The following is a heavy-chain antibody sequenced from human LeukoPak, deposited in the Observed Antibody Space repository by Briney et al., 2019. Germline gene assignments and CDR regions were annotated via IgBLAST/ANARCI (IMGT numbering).Heavy chain of an antibody. J-gene: IGHJ4*02. V-gene: IGHV3-13*01. CDR2: IGIRGDT. CDR1: GFTFSKYG. CDR3: ARGGIQVSGIDEFDY. Sequence: PGGSLRLSCAASGFTFSKYGMNWVRQVTGKGLESVSAIGIRGDTHYSGSVKGRFTISRENAESSLYLQMNSLRAEDTAVYYCARGGIQVSGIDEFDYWGQGTLVTVSS. D-gene: IGHD6-19*01.